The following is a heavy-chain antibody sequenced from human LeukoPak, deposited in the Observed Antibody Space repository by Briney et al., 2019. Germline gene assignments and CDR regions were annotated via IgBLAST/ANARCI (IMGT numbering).Heavy chain of an antibody. CDR3: AKTQEYSSGWYDYYYYMDV. Sequence: PGGSLRLSCAASGFTFTNPAMGWVRQAPGKGLEWVSVVSGSGDFIYYADSVKGRFTISRDNSKNTLYLQMNSLRAEDTAVYYCAKTQEYSSGWYDYYYYMDVWGKGTTVTVSS. J-gene: IGHJ6*03. CDR1: GFTFTNPA. D-gene: IGHD6-19*01. CDR2: VSGSGDFI. V-gene: IGHV3-23*01.